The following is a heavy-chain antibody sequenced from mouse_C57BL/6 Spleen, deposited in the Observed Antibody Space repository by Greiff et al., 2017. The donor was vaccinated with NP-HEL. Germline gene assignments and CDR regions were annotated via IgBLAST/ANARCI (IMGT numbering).Heavy chain of an antibody. J-gene: IGHJ4*01. CDR3: ARDGGCNYVYYYAVDV. CDR1: GFTFSSYA. Sequence: EVLLVESGEGLVKPGGSLKLSCAASGFTFSSYAMSWVRQTPEKRLEWVAYISGGGGYIYYADTVKGRFTISRDNARNTLYLQMSSLKSEDTAMYYCARDGGCNYVYYYAVDVWGKGTSVTVSS. D-gene: IGHD2-1*01. CDR2: ISGGGGYI. V-gene: IGHV5S21*01.